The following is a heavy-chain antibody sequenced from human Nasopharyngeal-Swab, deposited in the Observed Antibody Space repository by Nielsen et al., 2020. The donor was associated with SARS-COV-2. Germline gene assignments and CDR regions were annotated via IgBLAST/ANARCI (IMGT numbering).Heavy chain of an antibody. Sequence: GESLKISCSASGFIFNNYAMSWIRQSPGKGLEWVGIIWGSGRGTNYADSVKGRFTISRENAKNSLYLQMNNLRAGDMAVYYCANSVYYNAAFDIWGQGTMVTVSS. CDR3: ANSVYYNAAFDI. V-gene: IGHV3-23*01. D-gene: IGHD3-10*01. J-gene: IGHJ3*02. CDR2: IWGSGRGT. CDR1: GFIFNNYA.